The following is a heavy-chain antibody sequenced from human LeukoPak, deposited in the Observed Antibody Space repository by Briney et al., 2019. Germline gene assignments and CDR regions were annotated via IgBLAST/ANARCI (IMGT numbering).Heavy chain of an antibody. CDR2: ISGGAGST. Sequence: GGSLRLSCAASAITFSTYAMSWVRQAPGKGLECVSVISGGAGSTYYADSVKGRFTISRDNSKNTLYLQMNSLRAEDTAVYYCAKDKYNFWSSSNYYYMDVWGKGTTVTVSS. CDR1: AITFSTYA. CDR3: AKDKYNFWSSSNYYYMDV. J-gene: IGHJ6*03. V-gene: IGHV3-23*01. D-gene: IGHD3-3*01.